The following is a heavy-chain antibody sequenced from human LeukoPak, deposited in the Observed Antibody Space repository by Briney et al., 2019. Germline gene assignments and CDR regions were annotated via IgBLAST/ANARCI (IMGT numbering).Heavy chain of an antibody. CDR3: PKGLFGAVIEGTWSDP. V-gene: IGHV3-9*01. CDR1: GFTFDDYA. J-gene: IGHJ5*02. CDR2: ITWNSDST. D-gene: IGHD3-3*01. Sequence: GGSLRLSCAASGFTFDDYAMHWVRQAPGKGLEWVAGITWNSDSTGYGDSVKGRFTVSRDNAKKSLYLQMNSLRVEDTAFYFWPKGLFGAVIEGTWSDPWGQGTLVTVSS.